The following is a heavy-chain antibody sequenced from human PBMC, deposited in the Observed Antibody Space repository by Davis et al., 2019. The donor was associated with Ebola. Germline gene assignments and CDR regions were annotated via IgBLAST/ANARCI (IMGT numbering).Heavy chain of an antibody. CDR2: IGGSGYST. Sequence: GGSLRLSCAASGFTFTNCAMTWVRQAPGKGLEWVSAIGGSGYSTYYDDSVKGRFTISRDNSENTLYLQMNTLTAEDTAVYYCAKSTGYYYNAMDVWGQGTTVTVSS. CDR3: AKSTGYYYNAMDV. D-gene: IGHD3-10*01. CDR1: GFTFTNCA. V-gene: IGHV3-23*01. J-gene: IGHJ6*02.